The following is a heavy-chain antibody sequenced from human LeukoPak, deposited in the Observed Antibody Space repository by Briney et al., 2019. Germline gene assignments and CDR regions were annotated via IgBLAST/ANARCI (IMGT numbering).Heavy chain of an antibody. CDR2: IKDDGSEK. Sequence: GGSLRLSCAASTFTFSSYWMSWVRQAPGKGLEWVATIKDDGSEKYYVDSVSGRFTISRDNAKNSLYLRMNSLRAEDTAVYYCARVSELRYFDWTARGWFDPWGQRTLVTVSS. CDR1: TFTFSSYW. D-gene: IGHD3-9*01. CDR3: ARVSELRYFDWTARGWFDP. V-gene: IGHV3-7*03. J-gene: IGHJ5*02.